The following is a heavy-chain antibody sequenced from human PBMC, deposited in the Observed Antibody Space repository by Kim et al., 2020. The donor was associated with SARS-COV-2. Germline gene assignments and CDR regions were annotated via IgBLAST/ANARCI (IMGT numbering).Heavy chain of an antibody. V-gene: IGHV4-34*01. D-gene: IGHD3-10*01. J-gene: IGHJ6*02. CDR2: INHSGST. Sequence: SETLSLTCAVYGGSFSGYYWSWIRQPPGKGLEWIGEINHSGSTNYNPSLKSRVTISVDTSKNQFSLKLSSVTAADTAVYYCARHMVTMVRGVIPARYYYYGMDVWGQGTTVTVSS. CDR1: GGSFSGYY. CDR3: ARHMVTMVRGVIPARYYYYGMDV.